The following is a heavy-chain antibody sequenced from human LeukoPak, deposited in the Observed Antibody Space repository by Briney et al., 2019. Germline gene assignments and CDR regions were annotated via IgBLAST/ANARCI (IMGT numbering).Heavy chain of an antibody. V-gene: IGHV3-74*01. CDR2: IYSDGSAT. J-gene: IGHJ4*02. Sequence: GSLRLSCAASGFTSSSYWMHWVRQAPGKGLVWVSRIYSDGSATNYADSVKGRFTISRDNAKNTLYLQMNNLRVEDTAVYYCASEGWQVLDYWGQGTLVTVSS. CDR1: GFTSSSYW. D-gene: IGHD2-15*01. CDR3: ASEGWQVLDY.